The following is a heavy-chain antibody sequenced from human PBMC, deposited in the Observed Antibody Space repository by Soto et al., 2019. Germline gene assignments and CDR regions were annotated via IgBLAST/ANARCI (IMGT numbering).Heavy chain of an antibody. Sequence: QVQLQESGPGLVKPSETLSLTCTVFGASVSSGTYYWSWIRQAPGKGLEWVGHIYYTGSTNYNPSLNNRVTISVDTSKNHFSLQLTSVTAADTAVYYCARCAGFSYASTWFDIWGQGTLVTVSS. D-gene: IGHD5-18*01. V-gene: IGHV4-61*03. CDR1: GASVSSGTYY. J-gene: IGHJ5*02. CDR2: IYYTGST. CDR3: ARCAGFSYASTWFDI.